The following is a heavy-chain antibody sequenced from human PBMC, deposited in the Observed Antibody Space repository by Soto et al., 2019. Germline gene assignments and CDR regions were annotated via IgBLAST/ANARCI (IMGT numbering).Heavy chain of an antibody. V-gene: IGHV3-23*01. D-gene: IGHD2-15*01. J-gene: IGHJ4*02. CDR1: GFTFANYA. CDR3: AKHGIGYCSGGSCPAADFDY. Sequence: GGSLRLSCAASGFTFANYAMSWVRQAPGKGLEWVSTISSSGSDTYYEDSVKGRFTISRDTSKNTLYLRMNSLRAEDTATYYCAKHGIGYCSGGSCPAADFDYWGQGTLVTVSS. CDR2: ISSSGSDT.